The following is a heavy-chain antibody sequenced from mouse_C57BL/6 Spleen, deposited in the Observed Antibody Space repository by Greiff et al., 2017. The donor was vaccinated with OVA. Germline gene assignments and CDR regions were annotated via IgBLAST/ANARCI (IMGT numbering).Heavy chain of an antibody. D-gene: IGHD2-4*01. J-gene: IGHJ4*01. CDR1: GYTFTDYY. CDR3: ARNYDYDGGDYYAMDY. Sequence: EVQLQQSGPELVKPGASVKISCKASGYTFTDYYMNWVKQSHGKSLEWIGDINPNNGGTSYNQKFKGKATLPVDKSSSTAYMELRSLTSEDSAVYYCARNYDYDGGDYYAMDYWGQGTSVTVSS. V-gene: IGHV1-26*01. CDR2: INPNNGGT.